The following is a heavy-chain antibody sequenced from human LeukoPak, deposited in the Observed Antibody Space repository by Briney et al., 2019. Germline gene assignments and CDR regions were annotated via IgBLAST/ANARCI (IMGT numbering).Heavy chain of an antibody. CDR2: MNPNSGNT. Sequence: ASVKVSCKASGYTFTSYDINWVRQATGQGLEWMGWMNPNSGNTGYAQKFQGRVTMTRNTSISTAYMELSSLRSEDTDVYYCARAKRTAPNVYYFDYWGQGTLVTVSS. J-gene: IGHJ4*02. CDR1: GYTFTSYD. CDR3: ARAKRTAPNVYYFDY. V-gene: IGHV1-8*01. D-gene: IGHD1-1*01.